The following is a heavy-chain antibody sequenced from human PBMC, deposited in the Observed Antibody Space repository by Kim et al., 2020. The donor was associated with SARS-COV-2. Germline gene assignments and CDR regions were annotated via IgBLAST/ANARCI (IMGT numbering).Heavy chain of an antibody. CDR3: TSFSSSKCYYYGMDV. CDR1: GGSISSGGYY. Sequence: SETLSLSCTVSGGSISSGGYYWSWIRQHPGKGLEWIGYIYYSGSTYYNPSLKSRVTISVDTSKNQFSLKLSSVTAADTDVYYCTSFSSSKCYYYGMDVWGQRTTVTFSS. CDR2: IYYSGST. J-gene: IGHJ6*01. D-gene: IGHD3-3*01. V-gene: IGHV4-31*03.